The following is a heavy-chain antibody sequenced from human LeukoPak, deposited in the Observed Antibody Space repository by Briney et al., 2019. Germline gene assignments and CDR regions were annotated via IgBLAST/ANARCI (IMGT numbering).Heavy chain of an antibody. Sequence: PSETLSLTCTVSGGSISSSSYYWGWIRQPPGKGLEWIGSIYYSGSTYYNPSLKSRVTISVDTSKNQFSLKLSSVTAADTAVYYCARGYRKRVFNGAFDIWGQGTMVTVSS. V-gene: IGHV4-39*07. J-gene: IGHJ3*02. CDR2: IYYSGST. CDR1: GGSISSSSYY. CDR3: ARGYRKRVFNGAFDI. D-gene: IGHD2-2*02.